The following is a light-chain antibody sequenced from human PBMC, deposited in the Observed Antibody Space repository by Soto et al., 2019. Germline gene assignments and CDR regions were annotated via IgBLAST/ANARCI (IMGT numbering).Light chain of an antibody. Sequence: DIQLIQSPSSLSASVGDRVTITCRANDKMSRYLNWYQQKPGKAPKLLIYAASNLQSGVPSRFSGSGSGADFILTISSLQPEDSATYYCQQSYSTPGTFGQGTKVEVK. V-gene: IGKV1-39*01. CDR1: DKMSRY. J-gene: IGKJ1*01. CDR2: AAS. CDR3: QQSYSTPGT.